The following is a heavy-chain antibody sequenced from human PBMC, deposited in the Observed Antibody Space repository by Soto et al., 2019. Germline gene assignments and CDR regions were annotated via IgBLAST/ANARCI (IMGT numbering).Heavy chain of an antibody. CDR2: IQQDGSEK. CDR3: ARDYYDSSATPNFDY. Sequence: VGSLRLSCAASGFRFRSYWMIWVRQAPVKGLEWVAKIQQDGSEKYYVDSVKGRFTITRDNAKNSLYLQMNSLRAEDTAVYYCARDYYDSSATPNFDYWGQGKLVTVSS. J-gene: IGHJ4*02. CDR1: GFRFRSYW. V-gene: IGHV3-7*03. D-gene: IGHD3-22*01.